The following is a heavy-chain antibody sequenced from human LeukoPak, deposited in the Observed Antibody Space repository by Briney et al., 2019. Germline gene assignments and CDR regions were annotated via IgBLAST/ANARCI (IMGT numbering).Heavy chain of an antibody. J-gene: IGHJ4*02. CDR3: AKIGLGDLFDY. V-gene: IGHV3-74*01. CDR1: GFTFRSYW. Sequence: GGSLRLSCVASGFTFRSYWMHWVRQVPGKGLVWVSPINSDGSTTNYADSVKGRFTISRDNAKNTLYLQMNSLRAEDTAVYYCAKIGLGDLFDYWGQGTLVTVSS. D-gene: IGHD3-10*01. CDR2: INSDGSTT.